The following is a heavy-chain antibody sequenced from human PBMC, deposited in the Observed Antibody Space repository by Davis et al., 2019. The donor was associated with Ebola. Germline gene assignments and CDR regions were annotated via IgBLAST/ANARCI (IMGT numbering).Heavy chain of an antibody. Sequence: GSLRLSCTVSGDSISDYYWSWIRQTPGKGLEWIGYIYHSGITKYNPSLQSRVTISLDTSKNQFSLKLKSMTVADTAVYYCARVGAATGGELDYWGQGSLVIVSS. J-gene: IGHJ4*02. D-gene: IGHD3-16*01. CDR3: ARVGAATGGELDY. CDR2: IYHSGIT. V-gene: IGHV4-59*01. CDR1: GDSISDYY.